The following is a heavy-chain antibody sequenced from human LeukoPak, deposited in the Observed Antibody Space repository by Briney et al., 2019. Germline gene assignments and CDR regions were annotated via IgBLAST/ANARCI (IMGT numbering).Heavy chain of an antibody. CDR1: GGTFSSYA. J-gene: IGHJ3*02. CDR2: IIPIFGTA. CDR3: ARGTMVDPWGAFDI. Sequence: ASVKVSCKASGGTFSSYAISWVRQAPGQGLEWMGGIIPIFGTANYAQKFQGRVTITADESTSTAYMELSSLRSEDTAVYYCARGTMVDPWGAFDIWGQGTMVTVSS. D-gene: IGHD4/OR15-4a*01. V-gene: IGHV1-69*13.